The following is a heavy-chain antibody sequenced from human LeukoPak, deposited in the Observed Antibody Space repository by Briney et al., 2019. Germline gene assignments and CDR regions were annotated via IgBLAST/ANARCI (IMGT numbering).Heavy chain of an antibody. CDR1: GGSISSGGYY. V-gene: IGHV4-31*11. J-gene: IGHJ3*02. Sequence: SETLSLTCVVSGGSISSGGYYWSWIRQHPGKGLEWIGYIYYSGSTYYNPSLKSRVTISVDTSKNQFSLKLSSVTAADTAVYYCARAGPPGIGAFDIWGQGTMVTVSS. CDR3: ARAGPPGIGAFDI. D-gene: IGHD6-13*01. CDR2: IYYSGST.